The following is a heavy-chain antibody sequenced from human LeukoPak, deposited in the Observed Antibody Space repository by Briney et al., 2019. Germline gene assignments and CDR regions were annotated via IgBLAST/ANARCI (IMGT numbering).Heavy chain of an antibody. CDR3: VRGAYSSSWLNFDY. V-gene: IGHV3-30*04. CDR2: ISYDGSTK. D-gene: IGHD6-13*01. J-gene: IGHJ4*02. Sequence: GGSLRLSCAASGFTFSSYAIHWVRQAPGKGLEWVALISYDGSTKYSTDSVKGRFTVSRDNSKNTLYLQMNSLRAEDTAVYYCVRGAYSSSWLNFDYWGQGTLVTVSS. CDR1: GFTFSSYA.